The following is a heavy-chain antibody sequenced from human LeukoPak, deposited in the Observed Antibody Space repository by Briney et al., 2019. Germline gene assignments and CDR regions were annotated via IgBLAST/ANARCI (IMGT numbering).Heavy chain of an antibody. D-gene: IGHD3-22*01. Sequence: PGGSLRLSCAASGFTFNTYSINWVRQAPGKGLEWVSSISGGSSYIYYADSEKGRFTISRDNAKNSLYLQMNSLRAEDTAVYYCARGLGFYYDSSGNYYVGYFDYWGQGTPVTVSS. CDR3: ARGLGFYYDSSGNYYVGYFDY. J-gene: IGHJ4*02. CDR1: GFTFNTYS. V-gene: IGHV3-21*01. CDR2: ISGGSSYI.